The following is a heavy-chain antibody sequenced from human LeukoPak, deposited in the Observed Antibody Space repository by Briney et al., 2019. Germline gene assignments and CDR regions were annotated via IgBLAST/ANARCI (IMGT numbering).Heavy chain of an antibody. CDR3: ATGRKLRYFDWPRVGPGWFDP. D-gene: IGHD3-9*01. Sequence: GASVKVSCKASGYTFTSYGISWVRQAPGQGLEWMGWISAYNGNTNYAQKLQGRVTMTTDTSTSTAYMELSSPRSEDTAVYYCATGRKLRYFDWPRVGPGWFDPWGQGTLVTVSS. V-gene: IGHV1-18*01. CDR1: GYTFTSYG. J-gene: IGHJ5*02. CDR2: ISAYNGNT.